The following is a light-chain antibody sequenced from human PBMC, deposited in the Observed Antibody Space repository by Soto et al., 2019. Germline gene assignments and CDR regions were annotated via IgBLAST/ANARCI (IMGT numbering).Light chain of an antibody. V-gene: IGLV2-14*01. Sequence: QSVLTQPASVSGSPGQSITISCTGTSSDVGGYNYVSWYQQHPGKAPKLMIYDVSNRPSGVSNRFSGSKSGNTACLTISGLQAEDEADYYCSSYTSSSVWVFGGGTKVTVL. CDR2: DVS. J-gene: IGLJ3*02. CDR1: SSDVGGYNY. CDR3: SSYTSSSVWV.